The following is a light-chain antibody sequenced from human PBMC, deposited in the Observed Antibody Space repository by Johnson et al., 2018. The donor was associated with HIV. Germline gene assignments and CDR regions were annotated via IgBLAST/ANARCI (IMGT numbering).Light chain of an antibody. CDR3: GTWDSSLSAYV. CDR2: DDN. CDR1: SSNIGDNS. J-gene: IGLJ1*01. Sequence: QSVLTQPPSVSAAPGQKVTISCSGSSSNIGDNSVSWYQHLPGTAPKLFIYDDNKRPSGIPDRFSGSKSGTSATLGITGLQTGDEADYYCGTWDSSLSAYVFGTGTKVTVL. V-gene: IGLV1-51*01.